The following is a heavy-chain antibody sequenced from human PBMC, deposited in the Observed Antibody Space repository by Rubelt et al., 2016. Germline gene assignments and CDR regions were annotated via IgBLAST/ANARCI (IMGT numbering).Heavy chain of an antibody. V-gene: IGHV1-3*01. CDR1: GYTFTSYA. D-gene: IGHD5-18*01. CDR2: INAANGNT. Sequence: QVQLVQSGAEVKKPGASVKVSCKASGYTFTSYAMHWVRQAPGQRLEWMGRINAANGNTKYSQKFQGGVTSTRDTSASTAYMELSSLRSEDTAVYYCARSKDTAMVTDADWYFDLWGRGTLVTVSS. J-gene: IGHJ2*01. CDR3: ARSKDTAMVTDADWYFDL.